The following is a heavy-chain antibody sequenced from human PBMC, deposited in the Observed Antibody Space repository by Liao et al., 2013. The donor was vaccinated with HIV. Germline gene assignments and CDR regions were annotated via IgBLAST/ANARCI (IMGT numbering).Heavy chain of an antibody. CDR3: ASHAYY. Sequence: QVRLQESGPGLVKPSQTLSLTCTVSGDLIRRDNYYWTWIRQPAGKGLEWIGHIYTSGSTNYNPSLKSRVTISIDTSKNQFSLKLSSVTAADTAVYYCASHAYY. J-gene: IGHJ6*01. CDR1: GDLIRRDNYY. CDR2: IYTSGST. V-gene: IGHV4-61*02.